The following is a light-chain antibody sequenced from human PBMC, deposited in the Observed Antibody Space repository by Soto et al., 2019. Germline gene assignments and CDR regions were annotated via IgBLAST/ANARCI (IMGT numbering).Light chain of an antibody. V-gene: IGLV2-23*02. J-gene: IGLJ1*01. Sequence: QSVLTQPASVSGSPGQSITISCTGTNSDVGSYNLVSWYQQHPGKAPKLMIYEVSKRPSRVSNRFSGSKSGNTASLTISGLQAEDEADYYCCTYAGSSTYGFGTGTKLTVL. CDR2: EVS. CDR1: NSDVGSYNL. CDR3: CTYAGSSTYG.